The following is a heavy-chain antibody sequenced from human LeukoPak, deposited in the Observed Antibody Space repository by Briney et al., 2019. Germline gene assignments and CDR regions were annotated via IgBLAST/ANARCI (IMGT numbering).Heavy chain of an antibody. CDR1: GYSFTSYW. CDR3: ARLHGYCSSTSCAYYYGMDV. V-gene: IGHV5-51*01. Sequence: GESLKISCKGSGYSFTSYWIGWVRQMPGKGPEWMGIIYPGDSDTRYSPSFQGQVTISADKSISTAYLQWSSLKASDTAMYYCARLHGYCSSTSCAYYYGMDVWGQGTTVTVSS. CDR2: IYPGDSDT. J-gene: IGHJ6*02. D-gene: IGHD2-2*01.